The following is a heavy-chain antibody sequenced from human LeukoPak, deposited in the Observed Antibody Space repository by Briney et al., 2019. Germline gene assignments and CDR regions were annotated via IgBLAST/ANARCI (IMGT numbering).Heavy chain of an antibody. D-gene: IGHD3-10*01. CDR2: IKHDGSGK. Sequence: GESLTLSCAASGFTLSSYWMSWVRQAPAKGLEWVANIKHDGSGKSYVDSVKGRFTISREHAKNSLFLQMNSVRAEDTPVYYCTRDSQGSGMYSVVYWGQGTLVTVSS. CDR1: GFTLSSYW. CDR3: TRDSQGSGMYSVVY. V-gene: IGHV3-7*05. J-gene: IGHJ4*02.